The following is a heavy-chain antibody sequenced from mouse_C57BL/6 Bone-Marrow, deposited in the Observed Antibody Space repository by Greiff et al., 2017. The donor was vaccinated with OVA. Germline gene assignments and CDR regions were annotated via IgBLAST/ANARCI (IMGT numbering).Heavy chain of an antibody. CDR2: IYPSDGST. D-gene: IGHD2-5*01. J-gene: IGHJ2*01. CDR1: GYTFTDHT. CDR3: ARNSNYVGSSFDY. Sequence: QVQLQQSDAELVKPGASVKISCKVSGYTFTDHTIHWMKQRPEQGLEWIGYIYPSDGSTKYNEKFKSKATLTADKSSSTAYMQLNSLTSEDSAVYFCARNSNYVGSSFDYWGQGTTLTVSS. V-gene: IGHV1-78*01.